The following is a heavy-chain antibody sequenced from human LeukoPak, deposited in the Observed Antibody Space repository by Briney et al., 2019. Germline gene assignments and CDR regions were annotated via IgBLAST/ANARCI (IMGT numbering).Heavy chain of an antibody. V-gene: IGHV4-34*01. CDR1: GGSFSGYF. D-gene: IGHD3-10*01. Sequence: PSETLSLTGAVYGGSFSGYFWSWIRQPPWKGLEWIGEINHSGSTNYNPSLKSRVTISVDTSKNQLSLKLSSVTAADTAVYYCARSKYYYGSAFNWFDPWGQGTLVTVSS. J-gene: IGHJ5*02. CDR3: ARSKYYYGSAFNWFDP. CDR2: INHSGST.